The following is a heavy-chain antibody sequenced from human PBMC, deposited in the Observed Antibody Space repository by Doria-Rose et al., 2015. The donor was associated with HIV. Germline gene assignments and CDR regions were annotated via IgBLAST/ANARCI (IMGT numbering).Heavy chain of an antibody. CDR2: IDQDGSER. V-gene: IGHV3-7*03. CDR3: TGETYYFDY. CDR1: GFTFSSYW. D-gene: IGHD3-16*01. J-gene: IGHJ4*02. Sequence: PGGSLRLSCAASGFTFSSYWMNWVRQAPGKGLEWVANIDQDGSERNFVGSVKGRFTISRDNAKNSVYLQMNSLRAEDTAVYYCTGETYYFDYWGQGSLVIVSS.